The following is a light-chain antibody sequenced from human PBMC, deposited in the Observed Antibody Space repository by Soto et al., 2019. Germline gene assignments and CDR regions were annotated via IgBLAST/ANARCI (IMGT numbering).Light chain of an antibody. CDR3: SSHADSYNWV. Sequence: QSVLTQPPSASGSPGQSVTISCTGTSSDVGGYNYVSWYQQHPGKAPKLMMYEVSKRPSGVPDRFSGSKSGNTASLTVSGLQAEDEDDYYCSSHADSYNWVFGGGTKVTVL. CDR2: EVS. J-gene: IGLJ3*02. V-gene: IGLV2-8*01. CDR1: SSDVGGYNY.